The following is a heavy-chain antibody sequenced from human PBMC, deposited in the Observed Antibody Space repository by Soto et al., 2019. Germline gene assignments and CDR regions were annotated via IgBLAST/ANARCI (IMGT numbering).Heavy chain of an antibody. D-gene: IGHD3-10*01. J-gene: IGHJ3*02. CDR1: GGSISSYY. V-gene: IGHV4-59*01. Sequence: SETLSLTCTVSGGSISSYYWSWIRQPPGKGLEWIGYIYYSGSTNYNPSLKSRVTISVDTSKNQFSLKLSSVTAADTAVYYCARDVDYSYGSGIGAFDIWGQGTMVTVSS. CDR3: ARDVDYSYGSGIGAFDI. CDR2: IYYSGST.